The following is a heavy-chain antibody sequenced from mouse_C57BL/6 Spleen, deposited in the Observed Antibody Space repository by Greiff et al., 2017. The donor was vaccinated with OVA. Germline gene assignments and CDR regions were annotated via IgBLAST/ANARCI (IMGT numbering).Heavy chain of an antibody. CDR3: ARDSNYPRYYFDY. V-gene: IGHV1-50*01. D-gene: IGHD2-5*01. CDR2: IDPSDSYT. J-gene: IGHJ2*01. Sequence: VQLQQPGAELVKPGASVKLSCKASGYTFTSYWMQWVKQRPGQGLEWIGEIDPSDSYTNYNQKFKGKATLTVDTSSSTAYMQLSSLTSEDSAVYYCARDSNYPRYYFDYWGQGTTLTVSS. CDR1: GYTFTSYW.